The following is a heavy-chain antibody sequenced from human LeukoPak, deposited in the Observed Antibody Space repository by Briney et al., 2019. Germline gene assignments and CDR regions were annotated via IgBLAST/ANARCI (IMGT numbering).Heavy chain of an antibody. CDR2: INPNSGGT. D-gene: IGHD6-13*01. CDR1: GYTFTGYY. CDR3: ARVSTRYSSSRRNWFDP. J-gene: IGHJ5*02. V-gene: IGHV1-2*02. Sequence: ASVKVSCKASGYTFTGYYMHWVRQAPGQGLEWMGWINPNSGGTNYAQKFQGRVTMTRDTSISTAYMELSRLRSDDTAVYYCARVSTRYSSSRRNWFDPWSQGTLVTVSS.